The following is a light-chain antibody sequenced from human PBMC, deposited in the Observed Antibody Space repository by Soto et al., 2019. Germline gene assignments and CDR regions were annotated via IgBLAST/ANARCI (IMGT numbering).Light chain of an antibody. CDR2: DVI. Sequence: QSALTQPRSVSGSPGQSVTISCTGTSSDVGGYNYVSWYQQHPGKAPKLMIYDVIKRPSVVPDRFSGSKSGNTASLTISRLQAEDEANYYCCSYAGSYTVFGGGTKLTVL. CDR1: SSDVGGYNY. CDR3: CSYAGSYTV. J-gene: IGLJ3*02. V-gene: IGLV2-11*01.